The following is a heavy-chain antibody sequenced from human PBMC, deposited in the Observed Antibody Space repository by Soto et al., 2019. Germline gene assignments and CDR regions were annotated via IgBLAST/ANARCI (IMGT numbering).Heavy chain of an antibody. CDR1: GGTFSSYA. CDR2: IIPIFGTA. J-gene: IGHJ4*02. Sequence: SVKVSCKASGGTFSSYAISWVRQAPGQGLEWMGGIIPIFGTANYAQKFQGRVTITADESTSTAYMELSSLRSEDTAVYYCARDRDGDLHIADDYWGQGTLVTVSS. D-gene: IGHD4-17*01. CDR3: ARDRDGDLHIADDY. V-gene: IGHV1-69*13.